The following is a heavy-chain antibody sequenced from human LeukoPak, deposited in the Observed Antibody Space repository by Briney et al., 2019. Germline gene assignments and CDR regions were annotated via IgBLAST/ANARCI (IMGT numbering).Heavy chain of an antibody. CDR3: AHYGDYRFLYYFDY. J-gene: IGHJ4*02. D-gene: IGHD4-17*01. CDR1: GFSLSTSGVG. V-gene: IGHV2-5*01. CDR2: IYWNDNK. Sequence: SGPTLVKPTQTLTLTCTFSGFSLSTSGVGVGWIRQPPGRALGCIALIYWNDNKLYSPSLKSRLTITKDTSNNQVVLTMTNMDPVDTATYYCAHYGDYRFLYYFDYWGQGTLVTVSS.